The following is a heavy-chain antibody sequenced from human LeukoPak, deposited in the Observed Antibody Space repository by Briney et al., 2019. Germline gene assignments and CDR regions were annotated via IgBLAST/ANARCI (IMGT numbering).Heavy chain of an antibody. CDR2: ISDSGTTT. CDR3: ARDRGGADQLLLLDY. D-gene: IGHD2-2*01. J-gene: IGHJ4*02. CDR1: RFTFSDFY. Sequence: GGSLRLSCAASRFTFSDFYMSSFSDFYMSWIRQAPGKGLEWVSYISDSGTTTYYADSVKGRFTISRDNAKNSLYLQMNSLRAEDTAVYYCARDRGGADQLLLLDYWGQGTLVTVSS. V-gene: IGHV3-11*04.